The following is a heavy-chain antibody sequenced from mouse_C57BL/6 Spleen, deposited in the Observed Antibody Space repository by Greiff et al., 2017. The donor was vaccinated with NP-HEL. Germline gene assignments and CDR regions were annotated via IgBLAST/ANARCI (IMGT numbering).Heavy chain of an antibody. J-gene: IGHJ2*01. V-gene: IGHV5-9-1*02. CDR2: ISSGGDYI. Sequence: EVMLVESGEGLVKPGGSLKLSCAASGFTFSSYAMSWVRQTPEKRLEWVAYISSGGDYIYYADTVKGRFTISRDNARNTLYLQMSSLKSEDTAMYYCTRGGGYDGYYFDYWGQGTTLTVSS. CDR3: TRGGGYDGYYFDY. CDR1: GFTFSSYA. D-gene: IGHD2-2*01.